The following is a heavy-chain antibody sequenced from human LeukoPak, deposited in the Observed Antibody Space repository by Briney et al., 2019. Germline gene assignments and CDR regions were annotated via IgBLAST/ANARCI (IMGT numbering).Heavy chain of an antibody. V-gene: IGHV1-69-2*01. CDR3: ATISAGIRGASAP. D-gene: IGHD3-10*01. CDR2: VDPEDGKT. J-gene: IGHJ1*01. CDR1: GYIFTEYY. Sequence: GASVKISCKTSGYIFTEYYIHWVQEAPGKGLEWMGRVDPEDGKTKYSEKFQGRVTLTADTSTDTAYMQLSGLTSEDTAVYYRATISAGIRGASAPWGQGTLVTVSS.